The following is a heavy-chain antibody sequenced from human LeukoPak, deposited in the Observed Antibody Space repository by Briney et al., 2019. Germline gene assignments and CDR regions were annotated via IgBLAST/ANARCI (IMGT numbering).Heavy chain of an antibody. CDR3: ARGTRGGAFTI. V-gene: IGHV1-2*02. CDR1: GFTFTDFY. J-gene: IGHJ3*02. Sequence: ASVKVSCKSWGFTFTDFYMHWVRQARGRGLEGMGWINPDRCATNCAQEFEGRVPLTRDTSITTSYMELTRLRPDDTAVYSCARGTRGGAFTIWGQGTMATASS. CDR2: INPDRCAT.